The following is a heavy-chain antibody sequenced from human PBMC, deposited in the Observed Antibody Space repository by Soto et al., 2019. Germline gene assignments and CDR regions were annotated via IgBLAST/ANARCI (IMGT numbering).Heavy chain of an antibody. Sequence: PGGSLRLSCAASGFTFSNYVSWVRQAPGKGLEWVSVIYSGGSTYYADSVKGRFTISRDNSKNTLYLQMNSLRAEDTAVYYCARGYCSSTSCYKDYWGQGTLVTVS. V-gene: IGHV3-66*01. CDR2: IYSGGST. J-gene: IGHJ4*02. CDR3: ARGYCSSTSCYKDY. CDR1: GFTFSNY. D-gene: IGHD2-2*01.